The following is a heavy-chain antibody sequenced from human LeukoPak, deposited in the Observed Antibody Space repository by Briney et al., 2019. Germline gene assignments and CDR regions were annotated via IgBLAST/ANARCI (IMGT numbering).Heavy chain of an antibody. V-gene: IGHV3-7*01. Sequence: GGSLRLSCAASGFTFGSFWLSWVRQAPGKGLEWVANIKQDGSEKSYVDSVKGRFTISRDNAKNSLYLQMHSLGAEDTAVYYCATYSSGWYNAFDIWGQGTMVTVSS. CDR1: GFTFGSFW. CDR2: IKQDGSEK. CDR3: ATYSSGWYNAFDI. J-gene: IGHJ3*02. D-gene: IGHD6-19*01.